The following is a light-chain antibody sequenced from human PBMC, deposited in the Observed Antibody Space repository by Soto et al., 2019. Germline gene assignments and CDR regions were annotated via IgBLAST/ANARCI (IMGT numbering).Light chain of an antibody. J-gene: IGLJ2*01. CDR3: RSYAGSNNVV. CDR1: SSDVGGYNY. CDR2: EVS. V-gene: IGLV2-8*01. Sequence: QSALTQPPAASGSPGQSVTISCTGTSSDVGGYNYVSWYQQHPGNSPKLMIYEVSKRPSGVPHRFSGSNAGNTASLTVSGIQAEDEADYYCRSYAGSNNVVFGVGTKLTVL.